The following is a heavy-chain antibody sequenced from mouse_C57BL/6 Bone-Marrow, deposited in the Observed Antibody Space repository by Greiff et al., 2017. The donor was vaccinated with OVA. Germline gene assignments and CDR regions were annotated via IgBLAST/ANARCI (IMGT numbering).Heavy chain of an antibody. CDR1: GFSLTSYG. CDR2: IWRGGST. D-gene: IGHD4-1*01. Sequence: VQLQQSGPGLVQPSQSLSITCTVSGFSLTSYGVHWVRQSPGKGLEWLGVIWRGGSTDYNAAFISRLSISKDNSKSQVFFKLNSLQADDTAIYYCARMGTGPRYFDYWGQGTTLTVSS. J-gene: IGHJ2*01. CDR3: ARMGTGPRYFDY. V-gene: IGHV2-2*01.